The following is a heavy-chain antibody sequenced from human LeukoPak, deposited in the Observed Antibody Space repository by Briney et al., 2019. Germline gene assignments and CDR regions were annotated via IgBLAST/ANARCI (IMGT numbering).Heavy chain of an antibody. CDR2: IYYSGST. D-gene: IGHD2-2*01. J-gene: IGHJ4*02. CDR3: ARAESSTIFFDY. Sequence: PSETLSLTCTVSGGSISSGGYYWSWIRQHPGKGLEWIGYIYYSGSTYYNPSLKSRVTISGDTSKNQFSLKLSSVTAADTAVYYCARAESSTIFFDYWGQGTLVTVSS. V-gene: IGHV4-31*03. CDR1: GGSISSGGYY.